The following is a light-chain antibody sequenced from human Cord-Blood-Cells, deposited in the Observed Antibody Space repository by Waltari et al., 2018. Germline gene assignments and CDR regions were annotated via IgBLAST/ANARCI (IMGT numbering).Light chain of an antibody. J-gene: IGLJ7*01. CDR2: RNN. Sequence: QSVLTQPPSASGTPGQRVPISCSGSSSNIGSNYVYWYQQLPGTAPKILIYRNNQRPSGVPDRFSGSKSGTSASLAISGLRSEDEADYYCAAWDDSLSGQVFGGGTQLTVL. CDR3: AAWDDSLSGQV. V-gene: IGLV1-47*01. CDR1: SSNIGSNY.